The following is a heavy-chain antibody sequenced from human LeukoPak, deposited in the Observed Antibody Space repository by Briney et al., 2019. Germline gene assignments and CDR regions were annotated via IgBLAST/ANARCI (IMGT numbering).Heavy chain of an antibody. CDR2: IYYSGST. J-gene: IGHJ6*02. D-gene: IGHD6-19*01. Sequence: SETLSLTCTVSGGSISSYYWSWIRQPPGKGLEWIGYIYYSGSTNYNPSLKSRVTISVDTSKNQFSLKLSPVTAADTAVYYCARHGTYSSGWWEGYYGMDVWGQGTTVTVSS. CDR1: GGSISSYY. CDR3: ARHGTYSSGWWEGYYGMDV. V-gene: IGHV4-59*01.